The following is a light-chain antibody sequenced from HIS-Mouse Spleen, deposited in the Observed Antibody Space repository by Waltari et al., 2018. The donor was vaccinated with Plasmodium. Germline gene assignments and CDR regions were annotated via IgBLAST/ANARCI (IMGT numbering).Light chain of an antibody. J-gene: IGLJ1*01. CDR1: SSDVGGYNY. CDR2: EVS. CDR3: SSYAGSNNFCV. V-gene: IGLV2-8*01. Sequence: QSALTQPPSASGSPGQSVTISCTGTSSDVGGYNYVSWYQQHPGKAPKLMMYEVSKRPPGVPAGLSGSNSGNTASLTVSGLQAEDEADYYCSSYAGSNNFCVFGTGTKVTVL.